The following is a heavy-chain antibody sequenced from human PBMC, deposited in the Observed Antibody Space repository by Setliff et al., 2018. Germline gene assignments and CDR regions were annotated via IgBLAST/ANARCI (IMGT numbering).Heavy chain of an antibody. CDR3: ARGDSSGYYYILFDF. Sequence: PSETLSLTCAVSGYSISSGYYWGWIRQPPGKGLEWIGSISHRGSTYYNPSLKSRVTMSVDASKNQFSLKLSSVTAADTAAYYCARGDSSGYYYILFDFWGQGTLVTVSS. CDR2: ISHRGST. CDR1: GYSISSGYY. J-gene: IGHJ4*02. V-gene: IGHV4-38-2*01. D-gene: IGHD3-22*01.